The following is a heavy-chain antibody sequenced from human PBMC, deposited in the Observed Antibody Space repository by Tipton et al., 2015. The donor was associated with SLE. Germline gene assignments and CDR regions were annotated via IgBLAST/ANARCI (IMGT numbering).Heavy chain of an antibody. CDR2: IYTSGKP. D-gene: IGHD1-1*01. Sequence: LRLSCTVSGGAISSGGYYWGWIRQPAGEGLEWVGRIYTSGKPSYTPSPKSRVTITMELSNNQFPVNLSSVTASDTAVYYCAKTLAGATPGRYQSYWYFDLWGRGLRVIVSS. CDR1: GGAISSGGYY. CDR3: AKTLAGATPGRYQSYWYFDL. V-gene: IGHV4-61*02. J-gene: IGHJ2*01.